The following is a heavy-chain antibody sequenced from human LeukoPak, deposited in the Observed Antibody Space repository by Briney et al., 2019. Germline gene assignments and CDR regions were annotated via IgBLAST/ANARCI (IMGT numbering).Heavy chain of an antibody. V-gene: IGHV3-66*01. CDR2: IYSGGST. CDR3: AREYRGEYYFAY. Sequence: RGSLRLSCAASGFTVSSNYMSWVRQAPGKGLEWVSVIYSGGSTYYADSVKGRFTISRDNSKNTLYLQMNSLRAEDTAVYYCAREYRGEYYFAYWGQGTLVTVSS. J-gene: IGHJ4*02. CDR1: GFTVSSNY. D-gene: IGHD3-10*01.